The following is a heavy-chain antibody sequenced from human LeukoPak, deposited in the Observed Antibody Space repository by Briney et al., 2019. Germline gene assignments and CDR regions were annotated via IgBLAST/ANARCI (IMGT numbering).Heavy chain of an antibody. D-gene: IGHD3-3*01. V-gene: IGHV3-21*01. CDR2: ISSSSSYI. CDR1: GFTFSSYS. CDR3: AREEAYYDFWSGYLFDY. J-gene: IGHJ4*02. Sequence: GGSLRLSCAASGFTFSSYSMNWVRQAPGKGLEWVSSISSSSSYIYYANSVKGRFTISRDNAKNSLYLQMNSLRAEDTAVYYCAREEAYYDFWSGYLFDYWGQGTLVTVSS.